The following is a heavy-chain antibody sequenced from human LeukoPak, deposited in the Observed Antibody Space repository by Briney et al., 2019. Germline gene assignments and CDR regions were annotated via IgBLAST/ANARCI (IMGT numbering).Heavy chain of an antibody. CDR3: ARDLILYSNYP. V-gene: IGHV3-23*01. CDR2: ISGSGGST. J-gene: IGHJ5*02. CDR1: RFTFSSYA. Sequence: GGSLRLSCAASRFTFSSYAMSWVRQAPGKGLEWVSAISGSGGSTYYADSVKGRFTISRDNSKNTLYLQMNSLRAEDTAVYYCARDLILYSNYPWGQGTLVTVSS. D-gene: IGHD4-11*01.